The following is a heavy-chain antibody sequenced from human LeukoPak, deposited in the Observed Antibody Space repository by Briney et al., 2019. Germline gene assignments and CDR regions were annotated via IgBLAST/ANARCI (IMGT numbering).Heavy chain of an antibody. CDR3: XRARHGPRYFDL. V-gene: IGHV4-59*01. Sequence: SETLSLTCTVSGGSISSYYWSWIRQPPGKGLEWIGYIYYSGSTNYNPSLKSRVTISVDTSKNQFSLKLSSVTAADTAGYYCXRARHGPRYFDLWGRGTLVTVSS. J-gene: IGHJ2*01. CDR2: IYYSGST. CDR1: GGSISSYY.